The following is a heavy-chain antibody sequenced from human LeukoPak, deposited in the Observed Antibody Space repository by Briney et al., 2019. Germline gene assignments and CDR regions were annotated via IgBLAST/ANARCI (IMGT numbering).Heavy chain of an antibody. CDR2: IYHSGST. D-gene: IGHD6-19*01. CDR1: GYSISSGYY. Sequence: SETLSLTCTVSGYSISSGYYWGWIRQPPGKGLEWIGSIYHSGSTYYNPSLKSRVTISVDTSKNQFSLKLSSVTAADTAVYYCARDGVAVACLLNWGQGTLVTVSS. CDR3: ARDGVAVACLLN. V-gene: IGHV4-38-2*02. J-gene: IGHJ4*02.